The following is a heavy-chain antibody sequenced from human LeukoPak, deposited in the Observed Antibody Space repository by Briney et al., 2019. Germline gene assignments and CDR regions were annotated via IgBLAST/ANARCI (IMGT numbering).Heavy chain of an antibody. V-gene: IGHV3-53*01. J-gene: IGHJ2*01. CDR2: IYISGHT. CDR3: ARDGGGGYSYGEFWYFDL. D-gene: IGHD5-18*01. CDR1: GFTVTTNY. Sequence: PGGSLRLSCAASGFTVTTNYMSWVRQAPGKGLEWVALIYISGHTYYTESVKGRFTISRDNSNNTLFLQMNSLRGDDTAMYYCARDGGGGYSYGEFWYFDLWGRGTLVTVSS.